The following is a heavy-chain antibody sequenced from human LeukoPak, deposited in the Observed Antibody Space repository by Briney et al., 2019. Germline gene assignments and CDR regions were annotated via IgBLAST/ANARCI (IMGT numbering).Heavy chain of an antibody. V-gene: IGHV4-4*02. D-gene: IGHD4-17*01. J-gene: IGHJ4*02. CDR1: GGSISSSNW. CDR3: ARGDYGDPIRWHYFDY. Sequence: PSGTLSLTCSVSGGSISSSNWWCWVRQPPGTGPEWIGEIYHGGSTNYNPSLKSRVSISVDKSKNQFSLQLTSVSAADTAVYYCARGDYGDPIRWHYFDYWGQGALVTVSS. CDR2: IYHGGST.